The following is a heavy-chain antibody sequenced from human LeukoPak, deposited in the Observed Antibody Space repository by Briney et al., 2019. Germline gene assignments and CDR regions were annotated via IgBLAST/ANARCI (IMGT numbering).Heavy chain of an antibody. CDR3: AKDVWPYTYYYDTHPLGGGFDS. D-gene: IGHD3-22*01. Sequence: GGSLRLSCAASGFTFDHYAMHWVRQAPGKGLEWVSGISWNSATIGYADSVRGRFTISRDNAKNSLYLQMNSLRAEDMASYYCAKDVWPYTYYYDTHPLGGGFDSWGQGTLVTVSS. J-gene: IGHJ4*02. CDR1: GFTFDHYA. CDR2: ISWNSATI. V-gene: IGHV3-9*03.